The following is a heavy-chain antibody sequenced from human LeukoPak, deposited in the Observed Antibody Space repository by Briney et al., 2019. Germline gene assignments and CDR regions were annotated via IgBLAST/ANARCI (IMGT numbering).Heavy chain of an antibody. CDR3: TTTNIVSGYYYYGMDV. V-gene: IGHV3-15*01. D-gene: IGHD5-12*01. J-gene: IGHJ6*02. CDR2: IKSKTDGGTT. Sequence: GGSLRLSCAASGFTFSNAWMSWVRQAPGEGLEWVGRIKSKTDGGTTDYAAPVKGRFTISRDDSKNTLYLQMNSLKTEDTAVYYCTTTNIVSGYYYYGMDVWGQGTTVTVSS. CDR1: GFTFSNAW.